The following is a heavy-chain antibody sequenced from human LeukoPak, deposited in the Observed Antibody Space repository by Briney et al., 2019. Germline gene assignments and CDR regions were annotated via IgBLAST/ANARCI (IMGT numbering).Heavy chain of an antibody. CDR3: AREDSSGSPLHSLDY. V-gene: IGHV3-11*01. Sequence: GRSLRLSCAASGFTFSDYYMSWIRQAPGKGLEWVSYISSSGSTIYYADPVKGRFTISRDNAKNSLYLQMNSLRAEDTAVYYCAREDSSGSPLHSLDYWGQGTLVTVSS. CDR2: ISSSGSTI. CDR1: GFTFSDYY. D-gene: IGHD3-22*01. J-gene: IGHJ4*02.